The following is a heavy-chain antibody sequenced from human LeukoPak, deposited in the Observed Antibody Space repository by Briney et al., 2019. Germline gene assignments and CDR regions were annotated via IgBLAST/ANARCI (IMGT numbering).Heavy chain of an antibody. V-gene: IGHV3-30*18. Sequence: GRSLRLSCAAPGFTFSSYGMHWVRQAPGKGLEWVAVISYDGSNKYYADSVKGRFTISRDNSKNTLCLQMNSLRAEDTAVHYCAKAKYSSGWSGGDYWGQGTLVTVSS. CDR1: GFTFSSYG. J-gene: IGHJ4*02. CDR2: ISYDGSNK. D-gene: IGHD6-19*01. CDR3: AKAKYSSGWSGGDY.